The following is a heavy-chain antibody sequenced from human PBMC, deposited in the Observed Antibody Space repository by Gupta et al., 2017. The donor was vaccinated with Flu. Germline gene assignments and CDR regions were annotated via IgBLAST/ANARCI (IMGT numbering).Heavy chain of an antibody. D-gene: IGHD4-17*01. V-gene: IGHV3-23*01. CDR2: ISGSAGNT. CDR1: GFTFSSYA. CDR3: AKHTVTNYFDS. Sequence: EVQLLESGGGLVQPGGVLRISCAASGFTFSSYALSWVRQAPGKGLEWVSAISGSAGNTYYADSVKGRFTISRDNSKGTLYLQVNSLRAEDTAVYYCAKHTVTNYFDSWGQGTLVTVSS. J-gene: IGHJ4*02.